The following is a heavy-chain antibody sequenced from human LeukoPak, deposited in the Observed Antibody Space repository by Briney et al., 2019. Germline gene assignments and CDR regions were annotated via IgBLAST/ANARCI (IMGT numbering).Heavy chain of an antibody. Sequence: GMSLRLSCVASGFTFDDYVMHWVRLAPGKGLEWVAGLSGNSNAIGHADSVRGRFTISRDNAKNSLYLQMNSLRAEDTALYYCAKGASSSWYPNYYYMDVWGKGTTVTISS. D-gene: IGHD6-13*01. CDR1: GFTFDDYV. V-gene: IGHV3-9*01. J-gene: IGHJ6*03. CDR2: LSGNSNAI. CDR3: AKGASSSWYPNYYYMDV.